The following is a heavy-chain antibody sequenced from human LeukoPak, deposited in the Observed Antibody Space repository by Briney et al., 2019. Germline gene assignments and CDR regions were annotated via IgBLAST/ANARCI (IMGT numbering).Heavy chain of an antibody. Sequence: GESLKISCKGSGYSFTNYWIGWVRQMPGKGLEWMGIIYPSDSDTRYSPSFQGRVTISADKSISTAYLQWSSLKASDTAMYYCARLPLLYCSGGSCYDGSFDPWGQGTLVTVSS. J-gene: IGHJ5*02. CDR1: GYSFTNYW. CDR3: ARLPLLYCSGGSCYDGSFDP. CDR2: IYPSDSDT. V-gene: IGHV5-51*01. D-gene: IGHD2-15*01.